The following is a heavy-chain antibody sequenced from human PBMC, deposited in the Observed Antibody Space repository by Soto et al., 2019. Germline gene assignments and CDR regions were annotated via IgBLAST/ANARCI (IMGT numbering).Heavy chain of an antibody. CDR1: GYKFTDHR. J-gene: IGHJ2*01. D-gene: IGHD5-12*01. CDR3: ATNLGFTCLTYFVL. CDR2: IAPNNGNT. Sequence: QVQLVQSGAEVRKPGASVKVSCQTSGYKFTDHRIHWVRQAPGQGLEWMGWIAPNNGNTHYVPKFMRWLTVSSDTTMSTAQMDQADLYSDDTGVYYCATNLGFTCLTYFVLWGRGPMDTVSP. V-gene: IGHV1-2*04.